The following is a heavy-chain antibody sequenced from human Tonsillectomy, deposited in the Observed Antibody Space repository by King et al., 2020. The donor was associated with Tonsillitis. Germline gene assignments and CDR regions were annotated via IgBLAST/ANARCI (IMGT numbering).Heavy chain of an antibody. V-gene: IGHV4-39*01. CDR1: DGSISSSSYY. CDR2: ISYSGNT. CDR3: ARGDCSGGSFSAPAYYFGMDV. Sequence: QLQDSGPGLVKPSETLSLTCTVSDGSISSSSYYWSWIRQPPGKGLEWIGSISYSGNTYYNPSRKSRVTISVDTSKNQFSLKLSSVTAADTAMYGCARGDCSGGSFSAPAYYFGMDVWGQGSTVIVSS. J-gene: IGHJ6*02. D-gene: IGHD2-15*01.